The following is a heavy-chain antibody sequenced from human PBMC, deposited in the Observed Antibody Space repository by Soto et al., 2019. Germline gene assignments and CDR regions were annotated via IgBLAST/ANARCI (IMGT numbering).Heavy chain of an antibody. D-gene: IGHD2-2*01. CDR2: INPNSGGT. V-gene: IGHV1-2*02. CDR3: ARDRGCSSTSCLYYYYGMDV. J-gene: IGHJ6*02. CDR1: GYTFTGYY. Sequence: ASVKVSCKASGYTFTGYYMHWVRQAPGQGLEWMGWINPNSGGTNYAQKFQGRVTMTRDTSISTAYMELSRLRSDDTAVYYCARDRGCSSTSCLYYYYGMDVWGQGTTVTVSS.